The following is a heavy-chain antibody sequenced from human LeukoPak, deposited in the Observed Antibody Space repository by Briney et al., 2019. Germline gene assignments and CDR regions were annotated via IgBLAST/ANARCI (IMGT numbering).Heavy chain of an antibody. CDR2: INPNSGGT. J-gene: IGHJ4*02. CDR1: GYTFTSYD. Sequence: ASVKVSCKASGYTFTSYDINWVRQATGQGLEWMGWINPNSGGTNYAQKFQGRVTMTRDTSISTAYMELSRLRSDDTAVYYCARDFSIRYGSAFDYWGQGTLVTVSS. D-gene: IGHD3-10*01. V-gene: IGHV1-2*02. CDR3: ARDFSIRYGSAFDY.